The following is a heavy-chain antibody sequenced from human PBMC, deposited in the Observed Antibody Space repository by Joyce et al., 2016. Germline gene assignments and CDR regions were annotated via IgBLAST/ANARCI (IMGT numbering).Heavy chain of an antibody. J-gene: IGHJ4*02. Sequence: EVQLVQSGGEVKKPGESLKISCKGVGYSFTSDWLGWVRQMPGKGLELMGISNPEDSDTRYSPSFQGQVTIAVDRSIKTAHLRWGSLRASDTAIYYCARSAVRGTLSPFFDYWGQGSLVTVSS. CDR2: SNPEDSDT. D-gene: IGHD3-16*01. CDR3: ARSAVRGTLSPFFDY. V-gene: IGHV5-51*01. CDR1: GYSFTSDW.